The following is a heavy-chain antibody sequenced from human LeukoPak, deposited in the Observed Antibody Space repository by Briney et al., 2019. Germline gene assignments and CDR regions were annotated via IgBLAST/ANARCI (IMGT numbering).Heavy chain of an antibody. J-gene: IGHJ4*02. CDR3: ARGGVRAPIAAAAFDY. D-gene: IGHD6-13*01. V-gene: IGHV3-30*04. Sequence: GGSLRLSCAASGFTFSGYAMHWVRQAPGKGLEWVAVISYDGSNKYYADSVKGRFTISRDNSKSTLYLQMNSLRAEDTAVYYCARGGVRAPIAAAAFDYWGQGTLVTVSS. CDR2: ISYDGSNK. CDR1: GFTFSGYA.